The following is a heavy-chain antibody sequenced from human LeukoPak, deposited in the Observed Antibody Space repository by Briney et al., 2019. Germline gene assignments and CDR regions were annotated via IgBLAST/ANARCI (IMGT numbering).Heavy chain of an antibody. V-gene: IGHV3-7*01. J-gene: IGHJ6*02. CDR3: AREGREWLWGNYYYYYGMDV. D-gene: IGHD3-3*01. Sequence: GGSLRLSCAASGFTFSSYWMSWVRQAPGKGLEWVANIKQDGSEKYYVDSVRGRFTISRDNAKNSLYLQMNSLRAEDTAVYYCAREGREWLWGNYYYYYGMDVWGQGTTVTVSS. CDR1: GFTFSSYW. CDR2: IKQDGSEK.